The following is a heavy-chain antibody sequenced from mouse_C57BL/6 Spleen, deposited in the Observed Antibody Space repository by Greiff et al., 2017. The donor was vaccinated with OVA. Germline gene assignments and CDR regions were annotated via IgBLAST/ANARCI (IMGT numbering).Heavy chain of an antibody. CDR3: TKGEYYYGSSYADAMDY. Sequence: EVHLVESGEGLVKPGGSLKLSCAASGFTFSSYAMSWVRQTPEKRLEWVAYISSGGDYIYYADTVKGRFTISRDNARNTLYLQMSSLKSEDTAMYYCTKGEYYYGSSYADAMDYWGQGTSVTVSS. V-gene: IGHV5-9-1*02. J-gene: IGHJ4*01. CDR1: GFTFSSYA. CDR2: ISSGGDYI. D-gene: IGHD1-1*01.